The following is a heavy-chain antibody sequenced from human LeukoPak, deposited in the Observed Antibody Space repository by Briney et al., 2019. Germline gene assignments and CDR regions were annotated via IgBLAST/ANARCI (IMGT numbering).Heavy chain of an antibody. J-gene: IGHJ4*02. CDR2: ISAYNGNT. CDR1: GYTFTSYG. D-gene: IGHD3-22*01. CDR3: ARVFRRAYHYDSSGPNDY. V-gene: IGHV1-18*01. Sequence: EASVKVSCKASGYTFTSYGISWVRQAPGQGLEWMGWISAYNGNTNYAQKLQGRVTMTTDTSTSTAYMELRSLRSDDTAVYYCARVFRRAYHYDSSGPNDYWGQGTLVTVSS.